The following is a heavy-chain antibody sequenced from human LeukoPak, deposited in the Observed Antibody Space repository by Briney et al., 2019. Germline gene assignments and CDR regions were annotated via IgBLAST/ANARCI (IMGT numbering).Heavy chain of an antibody. Sequence: GGSLRLSCAASGFTFSSYAMSWVRQAPGKGLEWVAHIKEDESDEYYVDSVRGRFTASRDNAKNSVNLQMNSLRIEDTAVYYCARWRGRQSEFDYWGQGTLVTVSS. CDR1: GFTFSSYA. CDR3: ARWRGRQSEFDY. V-gene: IGHV3-7*01. J-gene: IGHJ4*02. CDR2: IKEDESDE. D-gene: IGHD1-1*01.